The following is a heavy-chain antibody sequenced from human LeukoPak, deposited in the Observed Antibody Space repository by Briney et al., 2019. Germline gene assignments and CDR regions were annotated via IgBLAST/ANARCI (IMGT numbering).Heavy chain of an antibody. D-gene: IGHD2-15*01. J-gene: IGHJ5*02. CDR2: ISGSGGST. CDR3: AKDHKVVAADNWFDP. Sequence: PGGSLRLSCTASGFTFSTYAMHWVRQAPGKGLEWVSAISGSGGSTYYADSVKGRFTISRDNSKNTLYLQMNSLRAEDTAVYYCAKDHKVVAADNWFDPWGQGTLVTVSS. CDR1: GFTFSTYA. V-gene: IGHV3-23*01.